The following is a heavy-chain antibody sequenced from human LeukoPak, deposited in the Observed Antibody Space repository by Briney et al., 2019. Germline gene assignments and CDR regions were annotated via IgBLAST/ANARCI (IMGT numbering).Heavy chain of an antibody. CDR1: GFTVSSDH. CDR3: ARVLCSGGTCLDAFDI. CDR2: IWYDGSNK. V-gene: IGHV3-33*08. J-gene: IGHJ3*02. Sequence: GGSLRLSCAASGFTVSSDHMTWVRQAPGKGLEWVAVIWYDGSNKYYADSVKGRFTISRDNSKNTLYLQMNSLRAEDTAVYYCARVLCSGGTCLDAFDIWGQGTMVTVSS. D-gene: IGHD2-15*01.